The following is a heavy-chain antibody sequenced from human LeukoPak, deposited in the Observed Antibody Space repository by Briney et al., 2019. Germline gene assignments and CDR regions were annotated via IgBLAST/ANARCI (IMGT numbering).Heavy chain of an antibody. CDR3: ARGWGRGYSGYDLTRWFDP. V-gene: IGHV4-34*01. CDR1: GGSFSGYY. D-gene: IGHD5-12*01. J-gene: IGHJ5*02. Sequence: SETLSLTCAVHGGSFSGYYWSWIRQPPGKGLEWIGEINHSGSTNYNPSLKSRVTISVDTSKNQFSLKLSSVTAADTAVYYCARGWGRGYSGYDLTRWFDPWGQGTLVTVSS. CDR2: INHSGST.